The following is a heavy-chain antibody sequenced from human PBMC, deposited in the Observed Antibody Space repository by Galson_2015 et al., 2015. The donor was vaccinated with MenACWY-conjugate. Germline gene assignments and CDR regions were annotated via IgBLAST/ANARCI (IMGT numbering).Heavy chain of an antibody. CDR2: TSGSGGVT. CDR1: GFIFNKFS. V-gene: IGHV3-23*01. CDR3: AKGPLYDSSGSDSDYFEY. D-gene: IGHD3-22*01. J-gene: IGHJ4*01. Sequence: SLRLSCAASGFIFNKFSLTWLRQAPGKGLAWVAATSGSGGVTYHAASVKGRFAISRDNSKNTLYLQMNNLKAEDTARYFCAKGPLYDSSGSDSDYFEYWGQGTLVTVSS.